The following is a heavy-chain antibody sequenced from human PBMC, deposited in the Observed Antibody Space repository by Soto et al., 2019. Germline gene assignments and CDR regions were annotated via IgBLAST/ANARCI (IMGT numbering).Heavy chain of an antibody. CDR2: INWNGGST. CDR3: ARVLRSGVYYYYYGMDV. V-gene: IGHV3-20*04. J-gene: IGHJ6*02. Sequence: EVQLVESGGGVVRPGGSLRLSCAASGFTFDDYGMSWVRQAPGKGLEWVSGINWNGGSTGYADSVKGRFTISRDNAKNSLHLQMNSLSAEDTALYYCARVLRSGVYYYYYGMDVWGQGTTVTVSS. CDR1: GFTFDDYG. D-gene: IGHD3-3*01.